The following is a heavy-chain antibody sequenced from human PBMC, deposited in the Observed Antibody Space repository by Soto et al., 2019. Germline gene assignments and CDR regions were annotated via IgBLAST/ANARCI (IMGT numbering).Heavy chain of an antibody. CDR1: GFTFSSYS. V-gene: IGHV3-21*01. D-gene: IGHD6-19*01. CDR2: ISGGSSYI. J-gene: IGHJ4*02. Sequence: EVQLVESGGGLVKPGGSLRLSCAASGFTFSSYSVNWVRQAPGKGLEWVSSISGGSSYIHYADSVKGRFTISRDNAKNSLYLQMNGLRAEDTAVYYCARVGIAVAGTYFDYWGQGTLVTVS. CDR3: ARVGIAVAGTYFDY.